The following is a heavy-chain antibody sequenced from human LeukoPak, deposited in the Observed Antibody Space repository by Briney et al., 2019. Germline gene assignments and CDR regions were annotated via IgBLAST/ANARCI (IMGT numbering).Heavy chain of an antibody. V-gene: IGHV1-2*02. CDR3: ATAPVATVY. CDR2: INPNSGGT. D-gene: IGHD5-12*01. CDR1: ANTLGYY. Sequence: GASVKVSCKASANTLGYYMHWVRQAPGQGLEWMGWINPNSGGTNYAQKFQDRVTMTRDTSISTAYMELSRLRFDDAAVYFCATAPVATVYWGQGTLVTVSS. J-gene: IGHJ4*02.